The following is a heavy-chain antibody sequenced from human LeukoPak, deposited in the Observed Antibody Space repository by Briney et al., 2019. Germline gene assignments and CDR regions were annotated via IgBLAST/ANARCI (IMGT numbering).Heavy chain of an antibody. CDR3: ARSYDSSGYYRAFDI. J-gene: IGHJ3*02. CDR2: FHYSGST. CDR1: GGSISSYY. Sequence: PSETLSLTCTVSGGSISSYYWSWIRQPPGKGLEWIGYFHYSGSTNYNPSLKSRVTISVDTSKNQFSLKLSSVTAADTAVYYCARSYDSSGYYRAFDIWGQGTMVTVSS. D-gene: IGHD3-22*01. V-gene: IGHV4-59*01.